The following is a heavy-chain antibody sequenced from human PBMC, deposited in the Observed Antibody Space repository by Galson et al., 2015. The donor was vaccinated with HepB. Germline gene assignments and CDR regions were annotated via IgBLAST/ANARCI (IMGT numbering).Heavy chain of an antibody. CDR1: GFTFSSYS. D-gene: IGHD2-2*01. CDR3: ARAYCSSTSCYGEWWGY. Sequence: SLRLSCAASGFTFSSYSMNWVRQAPGKGLEWVSSISSSSSYIYYADSVKGRFTISRDNAKNSLYLQMNSLRAEDTAVYYCARAYCSSTSCYGEWWGYWGQGTLVTVSS. J-gene: IGHJ4*02. CDR2: ISSSSSYI. V-gene: IGHV3-21*01.